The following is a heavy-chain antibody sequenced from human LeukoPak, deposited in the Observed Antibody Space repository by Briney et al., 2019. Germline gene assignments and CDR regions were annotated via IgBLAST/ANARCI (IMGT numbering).Heavy chain of an antibody. CDR3: AKEEHYGEYGDY. CDR1: GFPFSSFA. CDR2: ISGSGGST. D-gene: IGHD4-17*01. V-gene: IGHV3-23*01. J-gene: IGHJ4*02. Sequence: GGSLRLSCAASGFPFSSFAMSWVRQAPGKGLEGVSAISGSGGSTYYADSVKGRFTISRDNSKNTLYLQMNSLRAEDTAVYYCAKEEHYGEYGDYWGQGTLVTVSS.